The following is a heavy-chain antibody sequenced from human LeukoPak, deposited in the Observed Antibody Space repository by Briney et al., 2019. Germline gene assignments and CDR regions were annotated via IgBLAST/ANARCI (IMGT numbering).Heavy chain of an antibody. D-gene: IGHD3-22*01. J-gene: IGHJ4*02. CDR3: ASGLQPISNRKRGYYYDSSGYYY. CDR1: GGSISSSSYY. CDR2: IYYSGST. Sequence: ASETLSLTCTVSGGSISSSSYYWGWIRQPPGKGLEWIGSIYYSGSTYYNPSLKSRVTISVDTSKNQFSLKLSSVTAADTAVYYCASGLQPISNRKRGYYYDSSGYYYWGQGTLVTVSS. V-gene: IGHV4-39*07.